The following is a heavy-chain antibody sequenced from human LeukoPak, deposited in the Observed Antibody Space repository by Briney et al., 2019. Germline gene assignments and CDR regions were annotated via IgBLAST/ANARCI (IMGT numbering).Heavy chain of an antibody. V-gene: IGHV4-61*08. Sequence: SETLSLTCTVSGGSISSGGYYWSWTRQPPGKGLEWIGYIYYSGSTNYNPSLKSRVTISVDTSKNQFSLKLSSVTAADTAVYYCARIEDYGGNSVNYWGQGTLVTVSS. J-gene: IGHJ4*02. CDR2: IYYSGST. CDR1: GGSISSGGYY. CDR3: ARIEDYGGNSVNY. D-gene: IGHD4-23*01.